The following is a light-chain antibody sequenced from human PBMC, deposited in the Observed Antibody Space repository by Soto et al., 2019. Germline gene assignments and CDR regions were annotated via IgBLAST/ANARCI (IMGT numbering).Light chain of an antibody. J-gene: IGLJ3*02. CDR3: QSYDSSLSGSV. Sequence: QSVLTQPPSVSGAPGQRVTTSCTGSSSNIGAGYDVHWYQQLPGPAPKLLIYGNSNRPSGVPDRFSGSKSGTSASLAITGLQAEDEADYYCQSYDSSLSGSVFGGGTKLTVL. V-gene: IGLV1-40*01. CDR1: SSNIGAGYD. CDR2: GNS.